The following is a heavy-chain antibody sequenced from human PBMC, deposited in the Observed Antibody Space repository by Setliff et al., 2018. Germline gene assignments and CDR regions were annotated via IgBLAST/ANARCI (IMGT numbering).Heavy chain of an antibody. CDR1: GYSFTSYW. J-gene: IGHJ6*02. D-gene: IGHD3-22*01. Sequence: LGESLKISCKGSGYSFTSYWIGWVRRMPGGGLEWMGIIHPSNSDTVYSPSFQGQVTISADRSITTAYLQWSSLKASDTAMYYCARYDSSGYHYYYGMDVWGQGTTVTVSS. V-gene: IGHV5-51*01. CDR3: ARYDSSGYHYYYGMDV. CDR2: IHPSNSDT.